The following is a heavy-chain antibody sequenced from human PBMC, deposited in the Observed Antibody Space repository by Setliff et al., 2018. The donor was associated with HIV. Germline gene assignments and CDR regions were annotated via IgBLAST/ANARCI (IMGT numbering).Heavy chain of an antibody. D-gene: IGHD3-10*01. Sequence: SVKVSCKASGYTFTSYRMHWVRQAPGQGLEWMGGIIPILGTPNYALKFKGRVTIIADKSTGTVNMELSNLRSDDTAVYFCARDRTPLITPGDTKGFDIWGQGTMVTVSS. CDR2: IIPILGTP. CDR3: ARDRTPLITPGDTKGFDI. CDR1: GYTFTSYR. V-gene: IGHV1-69*08. J-gene: IGHJ3*02.